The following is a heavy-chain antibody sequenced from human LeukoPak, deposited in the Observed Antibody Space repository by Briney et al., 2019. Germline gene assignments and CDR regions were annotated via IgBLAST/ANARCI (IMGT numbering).Heavy chain of an antibody. CDR1: GFTFADFT. D-gene: IGHD6-19*01. V-gene: IGHV3-49*03. J-gene: IGHJ4*02. Sequence: PRGSLRLSCSASGFTFADFTMSWFRQSPGQGLEWVGFIRSKVYGGAPEHAASVAARFTLSRDDSTSIAYLQMNSLQVEDTAVYYCARGSGRYVMVDWWGQGTLVTVSS. CDR3: ARGSGRYVMVDW. CDR2: IRSKVYGGAP.